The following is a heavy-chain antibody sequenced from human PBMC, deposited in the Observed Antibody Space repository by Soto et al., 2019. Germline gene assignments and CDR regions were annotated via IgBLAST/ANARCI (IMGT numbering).Heavy chain of an antibody. D-gene: IGHD3-22*01. Sequence: GGSLRLSCAASGFTFSRYTLGWVRHAPGKGLESLSFITNSNTYIYYADSVKGRFTISRDDARNSLYLQMNSLRAEDTAIYYCARVDYSDRGYFDYWGQGALVTVSS. CDR1: GFTFSRYT. CDR3: ARVDYSDRGYFDY. J-gene: IGHJ4*02. CDR2: ITNSNTYI. V-gene: IGHV3-21*01.